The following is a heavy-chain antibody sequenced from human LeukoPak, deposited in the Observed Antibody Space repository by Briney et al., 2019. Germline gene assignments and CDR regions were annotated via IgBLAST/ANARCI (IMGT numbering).Heavy chain of an antibody. CDR1: GFTFSTYG. D-gene: IGHD1-7*01. CDR3: TREGMGTTFSAWFDP. J-gene: IGHJ5*02. CDR2: ISSDGSID. V-gene: IGHV3-30*03. Sequence: GGSLRLSCAASGFTFSTYGMHWVRQAPGKGLEWVAVISSDGSIDYYADSVRGRFTVSRDNSKNTMYLQVNSLRAEDTAVYYCTREGMGTTFSAWFDPWGQGTLVAVSS.